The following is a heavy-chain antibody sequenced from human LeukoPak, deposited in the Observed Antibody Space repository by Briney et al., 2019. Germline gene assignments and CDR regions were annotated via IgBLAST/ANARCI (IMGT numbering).Heavy chain of an antibody. V-gene: IGHV3-15*01. CDR1: GFTFSNAW. CDR3: TTEYIGSWHGY. D-gene: IGHD6-13*01. J-gene: IGHJ4*02. Sequence: GGSLKLSCAASGFTFSNAWMSWVRQAPGKGLEWVGRIKRRTDDGTTDYAAPVKGRFTISRDDSKTTLYLQMNSLKTEDTAIYYCTTEYIGSWHGYWGQGTLVTVSS. CDR2: IKRRTDDGTT.